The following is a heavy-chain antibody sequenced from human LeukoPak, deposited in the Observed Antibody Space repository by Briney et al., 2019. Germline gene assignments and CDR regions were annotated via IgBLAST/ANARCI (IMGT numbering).Heavy chain of an antibody. CDR2: ISGYDGDT. V-gene: IGHV1-18*01. J-gene: IGHJ4*02. CDR1: GYTFTSYG. Sequence: ASVKVSCKASGYTFTSYGISWVRQAPGQGPEWMGWISGYDGDTNYAQKFQGRVAMTTETSTSTAYMELTNLRSDDTAVYYCVRDGRDSTAYSLHWGQGTLVTVSS. CDR3: VRDGRDSTAYSLH. D-gene: IGHD3-22*01.